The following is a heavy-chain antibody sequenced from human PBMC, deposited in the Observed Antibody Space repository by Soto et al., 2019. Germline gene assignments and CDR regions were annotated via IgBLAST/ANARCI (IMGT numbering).Heavy chain of an antibody. CDR3: VRDGTKTLRDWFDP. Sequence: PSETLSLTCTVPCASISGFYWSWIRKSAGKGLEWIGRIYATGTTDYNPSLKSRVMMSVDTSKKQFSLKLRSVTAADTAVYYCVRDGTKTLRDWFDPWGQGISVTVSS. CDR2: IYATGTT. V-gene: IGHV4-4*07. CDR1: CASISGFY. D-gene: IGHD1-1*01. J-gene: IGHJ5*02.